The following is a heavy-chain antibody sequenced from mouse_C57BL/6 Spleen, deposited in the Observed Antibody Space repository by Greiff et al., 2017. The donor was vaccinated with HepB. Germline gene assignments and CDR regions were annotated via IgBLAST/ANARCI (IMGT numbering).Heavy chain of an antibody. CDR2: ISDGGSYT. D-gene: IGHD2-4*01. J-gene: IGHJ3*01. Sequence: EVQLVESGGGLVKPGGSLKLSCAASGFTFSSYAMSWVRQTPEKRLEWVATISDGGSYTYYPDNVKGRFTISRDNAKNNLYLQMSHLKSEDTAMYYCARGPLYYDYDGFAYWGQGTLVTVSA. CDR3: ARGPLYYDYDGFAY. V-gene: IGHV5-4*01. CDR1: GFTFSSYA.